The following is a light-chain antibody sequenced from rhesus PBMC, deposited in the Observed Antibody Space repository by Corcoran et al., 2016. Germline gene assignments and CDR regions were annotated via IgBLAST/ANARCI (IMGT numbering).Light chain of an antibody. CDR1: QRVSRS. V-gene: IGKV3-35*01. J-gene: IGKJ1*01. CDR2: DAS. Sequence: EIVLTQSPATLSLSPGERATLSCRASQRVSRSLIWYQQKPGQGLMLLIYDASTRATGIPDRFSGRGSGTEFTFSINNLEPEDVGVYYCQQYSNWPWTFGQGTKVEIK. CDR3: QQYSNWPWT.